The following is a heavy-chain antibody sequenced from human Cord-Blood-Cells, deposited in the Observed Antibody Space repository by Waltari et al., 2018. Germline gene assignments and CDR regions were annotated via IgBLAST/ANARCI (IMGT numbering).Heavy chain of an antibody. V-gene: IGHV4-34*01. J-gene: IGHJ4*02. D-gene: IGHD2-15*01. CDR3: ARDWEYCSGGSCYFDY. Sequence: QVQLQQWGAGLLKPSETLSLTCAVYGGSFSGYYWSWIRQPPGKGLEWIGEINHSGSTNYNPSLKSRVTISVDTSKNQFSLKLSSVTAADTAVYYCARDWEYCSGGSCYFDYWGQGTLVTVSS. CDR2: INHSGST. CDR1: GGSFSGYY.